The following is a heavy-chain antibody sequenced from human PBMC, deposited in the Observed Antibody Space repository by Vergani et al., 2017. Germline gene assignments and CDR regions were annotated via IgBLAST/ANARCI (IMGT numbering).Heavy chain of an antibody. CDR1: GYSFTSYW. CDR3: ARHVCSSTSFSPFDY. D-gene: IGHD2-2*01. J-gene: IGHJ4*02. V-gene: IGHV5-10-1*03. Sequence: EVQLVQSGAEVKKPGESLRISCKGSGYSFTSYWISWVRQMPGKGLQWRGRIDPSDSYTNYSPSFQGDVTISADKSIRTAYLQWSSLKSSDTAMYYCARHVCSSTSFSPFDYWGQETLVTVSS. CDR2: IDPSDSYT.